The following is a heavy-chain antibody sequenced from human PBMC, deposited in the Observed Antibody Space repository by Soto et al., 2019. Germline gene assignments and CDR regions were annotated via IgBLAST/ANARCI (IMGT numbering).Heavy chain of an antibody. CDR3: AKNSSSDWLDS. Sequence: VQLVQSGAELKMPGASVKVSCQTSGYIFSNYGLTWVRQAPGQGLEWMGWISIYVSYSPSPPRFHGRLIMTTDTSTRTAFMELRNLRIDDTAVYFCAKNSSSDWLDSWGQGTLITVSS. V-gene: IGHV1-18*01. CDR2: ISIYVSYS. J-gene: IGHJ5*01. CDR1: GYIFSNYG. D-gene: IGHD6-19*01.